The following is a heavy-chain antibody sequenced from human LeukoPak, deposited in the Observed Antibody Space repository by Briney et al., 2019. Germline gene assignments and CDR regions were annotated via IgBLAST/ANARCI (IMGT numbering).Heavy chain of an antibody. CDR1: GDSISSYY. D-gene: IGHD5-18*01. CDR3: ARDYSYGYFRYFDL. J-gene: IGHJ2*01. Sequence: SETLSLTCTVSGDSISSYYWSWIRQPPGKGLEWIGYIYYNERTNYNPSLKSRVTMSVDTSKNQFSLKLSSVTAADTAVYYCARDYSYGYFRYFDLWGRGTLVTVSS. CDR2: IYYNERT. V-gene: IGHV4-59*12.